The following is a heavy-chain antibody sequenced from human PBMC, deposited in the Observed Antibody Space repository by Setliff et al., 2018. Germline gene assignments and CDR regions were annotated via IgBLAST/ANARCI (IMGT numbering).Heavy chain of an antibody. J-gene: IGHJ6*02. D-gene: IGHD5-18*01. CDR3: VRDRTAYSYGLDV. CDR1: GGSFSNYY. CDR2: INHSGST. V-gene: IGHV4-34*01. Sequence: TLSLTCTVYGGSFSNYYWSWIRQPPGKGLEWIGEINHSGSTNYNPSLTSRVTISVDTSKNQFSLKLKSVTAADTAVYYCVRDRTAYSYGLDVWGQGTTVTVSS.